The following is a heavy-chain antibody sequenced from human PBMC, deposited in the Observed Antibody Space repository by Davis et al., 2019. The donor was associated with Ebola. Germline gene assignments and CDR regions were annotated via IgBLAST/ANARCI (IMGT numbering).Heavy chain of an antibody. J-gene: IGHJ4*02. CDR2: IWYDGSNK. Sequence: GGSLRLSCAASGFTFSSYSMNWVRQAPGKGLEWVAVIWYDGSNKYYADSVKGRFTISRDNSKNTLYLQMNSLRAEDTAVYYCARDRSSVAGRGSLFYWGQGTLVTVSS. V-gene: IGHV3-33*08. CDR3: ARDRSSVAGRGSLFY. D-gene: IGHD6-19*01. CDR1: GFTFSSYS.